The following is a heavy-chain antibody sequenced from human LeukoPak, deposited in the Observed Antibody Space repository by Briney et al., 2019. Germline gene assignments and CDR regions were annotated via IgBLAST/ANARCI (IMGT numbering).Heavy chain of an antibody. J-gene: IGHJ4*02. CDR2: ISKDGSKR. V-gene: IGHV3-30-3*01. D-gene: IGHD3-10*01. Sequence: PGGSLRLSCTASGFTFSTYAMHWVRQAPGKGLEWMTVISKDGSKRVSTDSVRGRFTISGDNAKNTLYLQMNSLRVEDTAVYYCARDRSRLLFWIGVVDNWGQGTLVTVSS. CDR1: GFTFSTYA. CDR3: ARDRSRLLFWIGVVDN.